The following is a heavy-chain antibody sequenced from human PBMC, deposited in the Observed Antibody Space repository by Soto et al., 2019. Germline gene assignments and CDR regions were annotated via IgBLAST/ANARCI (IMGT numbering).Heavy chain of an antibody. CDR2: IYYSGST. Sequence: QVQLQESGPGLVKPSQTLSLACTVSGGSISSGGYYWSWIRQHPGKGLEWIGYIYYSGSTYYNPSLKSRVTISVDTSKNQFSLKLSSVTAADTAVYYCARFSGLVVKRAIFDYWGQGTLVTVSS. D-gene: IGHD2-15*01. V-gene: IGHV4-31*03. CDR3: ARFSGLVVKRAIFDY. J-gene: IGHJ4*02. CDR1: GGSISSGGYY.